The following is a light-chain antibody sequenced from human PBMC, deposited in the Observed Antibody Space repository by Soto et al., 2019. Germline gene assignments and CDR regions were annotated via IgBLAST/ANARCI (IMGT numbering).Light chain of an antibody. CDR1: QSVSSN. Sequence: EIVMTQSPATLSVSPEERATLSCSASQSVSSNLAWYQQKPGQAPRLLIYGASTRATRIQGRFSGSASGTEFTITISRLHYDDFAVYCQQQNNNWRRTFGQGTKLEI. CDR2: GAS. J-gene: IGKJ1*01. V-gene: IGKV3-15*01. CDR3: QQNNNWRRT.